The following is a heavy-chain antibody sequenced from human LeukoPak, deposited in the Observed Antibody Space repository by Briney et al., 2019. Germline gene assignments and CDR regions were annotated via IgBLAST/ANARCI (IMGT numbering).Heavy chain of an antibody. D-gene: IGHD1-26*01. J-gene: IGHJ6*03. CDR2: IRYDGSNK. Sequence: GGSLRLSCAASGFTFSSYGMHWVRQAPGKGLEWVAFIRYDGSNKYYVGSVKGRFTISRDNSKNTLYLQMNSLRAEDTAVYYCAKGSGWEMSYYYYYMDVWGKGTTVTVSS. CDR1: GFTFSSYG. V-gene: IGHV3-30*02. CDR3: AKGSGWEMSYYYYYMDV.